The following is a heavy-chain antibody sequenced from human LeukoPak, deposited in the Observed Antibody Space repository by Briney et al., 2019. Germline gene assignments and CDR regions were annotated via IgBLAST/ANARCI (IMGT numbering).Heavy chain of an antibody. CDR2: IYYSGST. D-gene: IGHD2-15*01. CDR3: ARGGEYCSGGSCYQLHDAFDI. CDR1: GGSISSYN. Sequence: SETLSLTCTVSGGSISSYNWSWIRQPPGKGLEWIGYIYYSGSTNYNPSLKSRVTISVDTSKNQFSLELSSVTAADTAVYYCARGGEYCSGGSCYQLHDAFDIWGQGTMVTVSS. V-gene: IGHV4-59*01. J-gene: IGHJ3*02.